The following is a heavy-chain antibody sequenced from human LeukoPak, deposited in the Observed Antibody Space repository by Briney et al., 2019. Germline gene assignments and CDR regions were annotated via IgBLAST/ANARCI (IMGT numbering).Heavy chain of an antibody. CDR3: AKGDSN. CDR2: IPKDGINK. CDR1: GFTFRRYA. D-gene: IGHD6-13*01. V-gene: IGHV3-30*02. J-gene: IGHJ4*02. Sequence: GGSLRLSCAASGFTFRRYAMNWVRQAPGKGLEWVALIRNDIPKDGINKYYADSVRGRFTISRDNSKNTVYLQMNSLRVADTAMYYCAKGDSNWGQGTLVTVSS.